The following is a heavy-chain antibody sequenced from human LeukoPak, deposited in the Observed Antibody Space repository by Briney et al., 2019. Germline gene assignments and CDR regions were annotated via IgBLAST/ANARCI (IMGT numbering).Heavy chain of an antibody. CDR3: ARVPYDSSGLYFYY. D-gene: IGHD3-22*01. J-gene: IGHJ4*02. CDR2: ISSSGSTI. V-gene: IGHV3-11*01. Sequence: GGSLRLSCAASGFTFSDYYMSWIRQAPGKGLEWVSYISSSGSTIYYAASVKGRFTISRDNAKNSLFLQMNSLRAEDTAVYCCARVPYDSSGLYFYYWGQGTLVTVSS. CDR1: GFTFSDYY.